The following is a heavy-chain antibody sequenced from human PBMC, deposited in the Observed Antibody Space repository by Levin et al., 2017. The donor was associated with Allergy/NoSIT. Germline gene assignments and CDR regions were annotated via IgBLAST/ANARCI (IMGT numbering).Heavy chain of an antibody. V-gene: IGHV3-15*01. CDR2: IKNEGDGGTT. CDR1: GFTFSNAW. D-gene: IGHD6-13*01. Sequence: GGSLRLSCAASGFTFSNAWMSWVRQAPGKGLEWVGRIKNEGDGGTTGYAAPVKGRFTISRDDSKNMLYLQMNSLKTEDSALYYCVGAGAAAAHWGQGTLVTVSS. J-gene: IGHJ4*02. CDR3: VGAGAAAAH.